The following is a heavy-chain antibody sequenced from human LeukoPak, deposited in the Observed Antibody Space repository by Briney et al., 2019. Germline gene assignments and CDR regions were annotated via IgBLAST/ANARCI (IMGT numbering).Heavy chain of an antibody. CDR3: ARRYSSGFVGY. Sequence: GGSLRLSCAASGFTFNIYGILWVRQAPGKGLEWVANIKEDGSEKYYVDSVKGRFTISRDNAKNPLYLQMNSLRVEDTAVYYCARRYSSGFVGYWGQGTLVTVSS. CDR2: IKEDGSEK. J-gene: IGHJ4*02. CDR1: GFTFNIYG. V-gene: IGHV3-7*01. D-gene: IGHD6-19*01.